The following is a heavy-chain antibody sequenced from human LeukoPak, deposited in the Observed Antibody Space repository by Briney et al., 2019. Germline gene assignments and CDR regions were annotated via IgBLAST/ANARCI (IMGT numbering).Heavy chain of an antibody. V-gene: IGHV1-2*02. Sequence: ASVKVSCKASGYTFTGYYMHWVRQAPGQGLEWMGWINPNSGGTNYAQKFQGRVTMTRDTSISTAYMELSRLRSDDTAVYYCARDPAGSSFQDYWGQGTLVTVSP. CDR3: ARDPAGSSFQDY. D-gene: IGHD6-6*01. CDR2: INPNSGGT. J-gene: IGHJ4*02. CDR1: GYTFTGYY.